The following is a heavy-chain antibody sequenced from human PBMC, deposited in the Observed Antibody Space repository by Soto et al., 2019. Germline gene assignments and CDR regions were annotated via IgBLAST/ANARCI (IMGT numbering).Heavy chain of an antibody. CDR2: IYYSGST. D-gene: IGHD5-18*01. CDR3: ARVGVDTAMVRYYFDY. J-gene: IGHJ4*02. V-gene: IGHV4-31*03. CDR1: GGSISSGGYY. Sequence: QVQLQESGPGLVKPSQTLSLTCTVSGGSISSGGYYWSWIRQHPGKGLEWIGYIYYSGSTYYNPSLKSRVTISVDTSKNQFSLKLSSVTAADTAVYYCARVGVDTAMVRYYFDYWGQGTLVTVSS.